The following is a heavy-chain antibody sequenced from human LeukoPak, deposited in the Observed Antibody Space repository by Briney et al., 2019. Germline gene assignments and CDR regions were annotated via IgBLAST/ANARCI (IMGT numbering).Heavy chain of an antibody. Sequence: PGGSLRLSCAASGFTLSDYYIHWVRQAPGKGLEWVAVISYDGSKKYYADSVRDRFTISRDNSRNSLYLQMNSLRAEDTAIYYCAKDDYDYYDSSRYKGKPFMDYWGQGTLVTVSS. J-gene: IGHJ4*02. CDR3: AKDDYDYYDSSRYKGKPFMDY. D-gene: IGHD3-22*01. CDR2: ISYDGSKK. V-gene: IGHV3-30*18. CDR1: GFTLSDYY.